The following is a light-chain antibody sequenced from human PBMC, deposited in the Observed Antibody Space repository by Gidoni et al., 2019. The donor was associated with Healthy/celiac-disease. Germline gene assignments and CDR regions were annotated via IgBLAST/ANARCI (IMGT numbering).Light chain of an antibody. V-gene: IGKV1-39*01. Sequence: DRQMTQSPSSLSASVGDRVPITCRASQSISSYLNWYQQKPGKAPKLLIYAASSLQSGVPSRFSGRGSGPDFPLTLSRLQPEDFATYYCQQSSSTPQTFGQGTKVEIK. CDR3: QQSSSTPQT. CDR2: AAS. CDR1: QSISSY. J-gene: IGKJ1*01.